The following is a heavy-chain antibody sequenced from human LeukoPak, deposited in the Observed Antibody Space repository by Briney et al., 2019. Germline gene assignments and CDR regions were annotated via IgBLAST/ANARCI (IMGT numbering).Heavy chain of an antibody. CDR1: GFTISSYA. V-gene: IGHV3-30-3*01. Sequence: GGSLRLSCAASGFTISSYAMHWVRQAPGKGLEWVAVISYDGSNKYYADSVKGRFTISRDNSKNTLYLQMNSLRAEDTAVYYCARHYSSSWYEGAFDIWGQGTMVTVSS. CDR2: ISYDGSNK. J-gene: IGHJ3*02. CDR3: ARHYSSSWYEGAFDI. D-gene: IGHD6-13*01.